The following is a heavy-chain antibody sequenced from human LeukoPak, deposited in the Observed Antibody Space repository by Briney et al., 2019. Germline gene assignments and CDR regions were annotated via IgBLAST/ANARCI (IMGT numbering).Heavy chain of an antibody. J-gene: IGHJ4*02. V-gene: IGHV4-39*01. D-gene: IGHD3-16*02. CDR1: GGSISSNNYY. Sequence: SETLSLTCTVSGGSISSNNYYWGWTRQPPGKGLEWIGMIYYSGTTYYNPSLKSRVTISVDISRNQFSLKLSSVTAADTAIYYCARYYDYIWGTHRSYYFDYWGQGTLVTASS. CDR3: ARYYDYIWGTHRSYYFDY. CDR2: IYYSGTT.